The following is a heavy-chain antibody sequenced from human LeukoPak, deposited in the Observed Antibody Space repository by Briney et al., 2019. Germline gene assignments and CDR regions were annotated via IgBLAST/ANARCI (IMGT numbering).Heavy chain of an antibody. D-gene: IGHD3-10*01. CDR1: GGSISSGGYY. CDR2: IYYSGST. Sequence: SETLSLTCTVSGGSISSGGYYWSWIRQHPGKGLEWIGYIYYSGSTYYNPSLKSRVTISVDTSKNQFSLKLSSVTAADTAVYYCARGGVAAKYYFDYWGPGTLVTVSS. CDR3: ARGGVAAKYYFDY. J-gene: IGHJ4*02. V-gene: IGHV4-31*03.